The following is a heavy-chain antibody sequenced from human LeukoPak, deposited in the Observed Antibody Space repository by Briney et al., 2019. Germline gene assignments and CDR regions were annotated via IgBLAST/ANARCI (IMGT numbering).Heavy chain of an antibody. CDR2: INTGGGT. CDR3: ARGLDSVTWGPFDI. J-gene: IGHJ3*02. Sequence: GGSLRLSCAASGFTFSSYAMSWVRQAPGKGLEWVSAINTGGGTSSADSVKGRFTISRDNSESTLYLQMSSLRAEDTAVYYCARGLDSVTWGPFDIWGQGTVVTVSS. V-gene: IGHV3-23*01. CDR1: GFTFSSYA. D-gene: IGHD2-2*03.